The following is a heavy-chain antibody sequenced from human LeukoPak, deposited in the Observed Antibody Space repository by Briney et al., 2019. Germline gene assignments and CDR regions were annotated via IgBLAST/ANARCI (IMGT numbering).Heavy chain of an antibody. CDR1: GGSISSSSYY. D-gene: IGHD3-3*01. J-gene: IGHJ4*02. V-gene: IGHV4-39*07. CDR2: IYYSGST. Sequence: SETLSLTCTVSGGSISSSSYYWGWIRQPPGKGLEWIGSIYYSGSTYYNPSLKSRVTISVDTSKNQFSLKLSSVTAADTAVYYCARGDLRFLGWLPFDYWGQGTLVTVSS. CDR3: ARGDLRFLGWLPFDY.